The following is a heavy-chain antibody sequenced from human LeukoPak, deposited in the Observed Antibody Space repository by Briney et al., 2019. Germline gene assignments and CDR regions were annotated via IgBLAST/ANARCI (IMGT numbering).Heavy chain of an antibody. J-gene: IGHJ4*02. D-gene: IGHD3-22*01. CDR2: INPNSGGT. CDR3: AAGNYYDSSGYYHLGYFDY. CDR1: GYTFTGYY. Sequence: VASVKVSCKASGYTFTGYYMHWVRQAPGQGLEWMGWINPNSGGTNYAQKLQGRVTMTTDTSTSTAYMELRSLRSDDTAVYYCAAGNYYDSSGYYHLGYFDYWGQGTLVTVSS. V-gene: IGHV1-2*02.